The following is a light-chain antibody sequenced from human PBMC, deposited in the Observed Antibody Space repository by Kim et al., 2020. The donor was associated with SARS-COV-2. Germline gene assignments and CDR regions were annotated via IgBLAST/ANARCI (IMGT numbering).Light chain of an antibody. CDR1: QSVSSSY. CDR3: QQYGSSPMYT. CDR2: GAS. J-gene: IGKJ2*01. Sequence: EIVLTQSPGTLSLSPGERATLSFRASQSVSSSYLAWYQQKPGQAPRLLIYGASSRATGIPDRFSGSGSGTDFTLTISRLEPEDFAVYYWQQYGSSPMYTFGQGTKLEI. V-gene: IGKV3-20*01.